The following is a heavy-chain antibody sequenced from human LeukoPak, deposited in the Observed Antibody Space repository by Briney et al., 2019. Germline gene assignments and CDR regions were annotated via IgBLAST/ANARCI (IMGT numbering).Heavy chain of an antibody. Sequence: SETLSLTCSVSGDSMSGSTYYWAWIRQPPGKGLEWVGSGYYRGTNYYNPSLKSRAPITLDSRNQFSLRLTSVTAADTAVYYCGRLGIHKPYSLDYWGQGTLVTVSS. CDR1: GDSMSGSTYY. V-gene: IGHV4-39*01. D-gene: IGHD4-11*01. J-gene: IGHJ4*02. CDR3: GRLGIHKPYSLDY. CDR2: GYYRGTN.